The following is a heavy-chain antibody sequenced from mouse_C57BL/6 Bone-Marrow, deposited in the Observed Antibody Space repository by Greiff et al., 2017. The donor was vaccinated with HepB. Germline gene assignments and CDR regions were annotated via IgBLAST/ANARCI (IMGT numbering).Heavy chain of an antibody. CDR3: VRGTRGYAMDY. V-gene: IGHV10-1*01. CDR1: GFSFNTYA. J-gene: IGHJ4*01. Sequence: EVKLMESGGGLVQPKGSLKLSCAASGFSFNTYAMNWVRQAPGKGLEWVARIRSKSNNYATYYADSVKDRFTISRDDSESMLYLQMNNLKTEDTAMYYCVRGTRGYAMDYWGQGTSVTVSS. CDR2: IRSKSNNYAT. D-gene: IGHD3-3*01.